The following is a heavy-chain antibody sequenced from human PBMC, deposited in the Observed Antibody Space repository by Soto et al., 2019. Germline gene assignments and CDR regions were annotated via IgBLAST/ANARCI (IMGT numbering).Heavy chain of an antibody. J-gene: IGHJ4*02. D-gene: IGHD6-13*01. CDR3: AREGPRIAAAGRFDY. CDR2: TYYRSKWYN. V-gene: IGHV6-1*01. Sequence: PSQTLSLPCAISGDSVSSNSAAWNWIRQSPSRGLEWLGRTYYRSKWYNDYAVSVKSRITINPDTSKNQFSLQLNSVTPEDTAVYYCAREGPRIAAAGRFDYWGQGTLVTVSS. CDR1: GDSVSSNSAA.